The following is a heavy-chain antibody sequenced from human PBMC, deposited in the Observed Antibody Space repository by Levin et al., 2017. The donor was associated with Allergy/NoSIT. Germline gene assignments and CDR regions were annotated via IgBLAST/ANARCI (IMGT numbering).Heavy chain of an antibody. Sequence: GESLKISCAASGFAFSTFAMTWVRQAPGKGLEWVSVISGGSNSTYYADSVKGRFTISRDNSKNTLFLQMNSLRAEDTAVYYCAKGDRSGFTYGYVDYWGQGTLVTVSS. CDR3: AKGDRSGFTYGYVDY. V-gene: IGHV3-23*01. J-gene: IGHJ4*02. CDR1: GFAFSTFA. CDR2: ISGGSNST. D-gene: IGHD5-18*01.